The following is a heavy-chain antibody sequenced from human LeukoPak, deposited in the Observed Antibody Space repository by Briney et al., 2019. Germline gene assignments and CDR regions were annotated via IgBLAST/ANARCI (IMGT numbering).Heavy chain of an antibody. V-gene: IGHV3-30*18. CDR1: GFTFSSYG. CDR3: AKEGRYFWSGYYTGRPFDY. J-gene: IGHJ4*02. Sequence: PGGSLRLSCAASGFTFSSYGMHWVRQAPGKGLEWVAVISYDGSNKYYADSVKGRFTISRDNSKNTLYLQMNSLRAEDTAVYYCAKEGRYFWSGYYTGRPFDYWGQGTLVTVSS. CDR2: ISYDGSNK. D-gene: IGHD3-3*01.